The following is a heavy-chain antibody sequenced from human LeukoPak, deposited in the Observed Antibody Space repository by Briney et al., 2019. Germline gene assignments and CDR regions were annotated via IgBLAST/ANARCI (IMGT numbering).Heavy chain of an antibody. CDR1: GFTFSSYA. V-gene: IGHV3-30-3*02. Sequence: GGSLRLSCTASGFTFSSYAMHWVRQAPGQGLEWVAMISYDGSNKHHADSVKGRFTISRDNSKNTLYLQMNSLETEDTAVYYCAKDYYGSGSSSCGMDVWGQGTTVTVSS. CDR2: ISYDGSNK. CDR3: AKDYYGSGSSSCGMDV. D-gene: IGHD3-10*01. J-gene: IGHJ6*02.